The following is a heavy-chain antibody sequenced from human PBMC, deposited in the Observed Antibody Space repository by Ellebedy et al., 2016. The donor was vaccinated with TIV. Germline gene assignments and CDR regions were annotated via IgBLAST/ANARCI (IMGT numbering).Heavy chain of an antibody. CDR2: MNPNSGNT. V-gene: IGHV1-8*01. Sequence: AASVKVSCKASGYTFTSYDINWVRQATGQGLEWMGWMNPNSGNTGYAQKFQGRVTMTRNTSISTACMELSSLRSEDTAVYYCARGHPGTTGYYYGMDVWGQGTTVTVSS. J-gene: IGHJ6*02. CDR1: GYTFTSYD. CDR3: ARGHPGTTGYYYGMDV. D-gene: IGHD1-7*01.